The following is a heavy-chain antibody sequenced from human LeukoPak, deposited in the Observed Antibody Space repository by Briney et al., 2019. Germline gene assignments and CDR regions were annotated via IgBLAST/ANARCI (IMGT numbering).Heavy chain of an antibody. V-gene: IGHV6-1*01. CDR3: ARGIAVAGKSGYFQH. CDR1: GDSVSSNSAA. J-gene: IGHJ1*01. D-gene: IGHD6-19*01. CDR2: TYYRSKWYN. Sequence: SQTLSLTCVISGDSVSSNSAAWNWIRQPPSRGLEWLGRTYYRSKWYNDYAVSVKSRITINPDTSKNQFSLQLNSVTPEDTAVYYCARGIAVAGKSGYFQHWGQGTLVTVSS.